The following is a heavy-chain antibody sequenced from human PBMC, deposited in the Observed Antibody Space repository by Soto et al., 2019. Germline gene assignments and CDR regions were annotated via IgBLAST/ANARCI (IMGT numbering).Heavy chain of an antibody. Sequence: ASVKVSCKASGYTFTGYYMHWVRQAPGQGLEWMGWINPNSGGTNYAQKFQGWVTMIRDTSISTAYMELSRLRSDDTAVYYCARGPLNRRFFDYWGQGTLVTSPQ. J-gene: IGHJ4*02. CDR2: INPNSGGT. CDR3: ARGPLNRRFFDY. CDR1: GYTFTGYY. V-gene: IGHV1-2*04. D-gene: IGHD3-16*01.